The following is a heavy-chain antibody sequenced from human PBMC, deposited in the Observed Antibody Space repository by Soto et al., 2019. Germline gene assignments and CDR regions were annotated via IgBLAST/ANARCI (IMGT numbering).Heavy chain of an antibody. CDR3: ARGGVLWFGELYFWFDS. Sequence: PSQTLSLTCAISGDSVSSNSAAWNWIRQSPSRGLEWLGRTYYRSKWYNDYAVSVKSRITINPDTSKNQFSLQLNSVTPEDTAVYYCARGGVLWFGELYFWFDSWGQGTLVTVSS. CDR1: GDSVSSNSAA. J-gene: IGHJ5*01. CDR2: TYYRSKWYN. V-gene: IGHV6-1*01. D-gene: IGHD3-10*01.